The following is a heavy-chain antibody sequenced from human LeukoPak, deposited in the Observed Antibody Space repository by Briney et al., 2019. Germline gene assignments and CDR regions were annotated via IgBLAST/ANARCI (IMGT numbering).Heavy chain of an antibody. V-gene: IGHV3-23*01. J-gene: IGHJ3*01. CDR2: ISGSGGST. Sequence: GGSLRLSCAASGFTFSSYAMSWVRQAPGKGLEWVSAISGSGGSTYYADSVKGRFTISRVNSKNTLYLQMNSLRAEDTAVYYCAKIQRYYYDSSGPPLNWGQGTMVTVSS. CDR3: AKIQRYYYDSSGPPLN. D-gene: IGHD3-22*01. CDR1: GFTFSSYA.